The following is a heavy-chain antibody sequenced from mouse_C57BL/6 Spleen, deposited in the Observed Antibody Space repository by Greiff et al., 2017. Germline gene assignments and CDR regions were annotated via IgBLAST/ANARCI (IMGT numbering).Heavy chain of an antibody. CDR2: ISSGSSTI. Sequence: DVKLVASGGGLVKPGGSLKLSCVASGFTFSDYGMIWVRQAPEKGLVLVAYISSGSSTIYYADTVKGRFTISRDNAKNTLFLQMTSLRSEDTAMYYCARRRCYGNYVGAMDYWGQGTSVTVSS. CDR1: GFTFSDYG. CDR3: ARRRCYGNYVGAMDY. D-gene: IGHD2-1*01. V-gene: IGHV5-17*01. J-gene: IGHJ4*01.